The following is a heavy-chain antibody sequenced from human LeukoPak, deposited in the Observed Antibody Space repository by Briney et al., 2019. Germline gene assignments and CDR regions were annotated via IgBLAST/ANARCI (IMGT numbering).Heavy chain of an antibody. CDR2: INHSGST. CDR1: GGSFSGYY. D-gene: IGHD3-10*01. J-gene: IGHJ4*02. Sequence: SETLSLTCAAYGGSFSGYYWSWIRQPPGKGLEWIGEINHSGSTSYNPSLKSRVTISVDTSKNQFSLKLSSVTAADTAVYYCARRGSGSYYNDLMDYWGQGTLVTVSS. V-gene: IGHV4-34*01. CDR3: ARRGSGSYYNDLMDY.